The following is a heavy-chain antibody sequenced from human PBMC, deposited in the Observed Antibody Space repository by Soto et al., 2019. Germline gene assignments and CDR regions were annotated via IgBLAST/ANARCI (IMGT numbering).Heavy chain of an antibody. CDR3: ARGRAPGGHYRSYFQH. V-gene: IGHV1-8*01. D-gene: IGHD4-4*01. Sequence: QVQLVQSGADVKKPGASVKVSCKASGYTFTTYDINGVRQAAGQGLEGMGWMNPNSGNTGYAQKFQGRVTMTRNTSTSTGYMELSGLTSEDTAVYYCARGRAPGGHYRSYFQHWGQGTLVTVSS. CDR2: MNPNSGNT. J-gene: IGHJ1*01. CDR1: GYTFTTYD.